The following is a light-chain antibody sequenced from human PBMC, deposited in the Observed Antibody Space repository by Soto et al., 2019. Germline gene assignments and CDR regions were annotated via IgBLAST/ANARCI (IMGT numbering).Light chain of an antibody. J-gene: IGKJ4*01. V-gene: IGKV4-1*01. CDR1: QSVFFSSNKKNY. CDR2: WAS. Sequence: DIVMTQSPDSLAVSLGERATINCKSSQSVFFSSNKKNYLAWYQQKPGQPPKLLINWASTRESGVPDRFSAIGSGTYCTLTISSLQAEDVAVDYCHQYYSNPPTLTFGGGTKVEIK. CDR3: HQYYSNPPTLT.